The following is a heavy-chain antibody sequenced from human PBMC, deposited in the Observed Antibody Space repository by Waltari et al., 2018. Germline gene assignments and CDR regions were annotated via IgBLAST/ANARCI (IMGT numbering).Heavy chain of an antibody. J-gene: IGHJ4*02. CDR2: IYHSGTT. D-gene: IGHD4-4*01. V-gene: IGHV4-38-2*02. Sequence: QVQLQESGPGLVKPSETLSLTRTVSGYPISSGYYWGWIRQPPGKGLEWIGSIYHSGTTYYNPSLKSRVTISIDASKNQFSLKLSSVTAADTAMYYCAGDYGNQINYFDFWGQGTLVTVSS. CDR1: GYPISSGYY. CDR3: AGDYGNQINYFDF.